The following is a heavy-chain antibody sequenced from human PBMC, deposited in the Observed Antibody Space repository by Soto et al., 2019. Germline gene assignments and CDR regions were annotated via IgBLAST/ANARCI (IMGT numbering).Heavy chain of an antibody. CDR1: GGTFSSYA. V-gene: IGHV1-69*13. CDR3: AREMYTCRGSPFDY. D-gene: IGHD3-16*01. CDR2: IIPIFGTA. Sequence: GASVKVSCKASGGTFSSYAISWVRQAPGQGLEWVGGIIPIFGTANYAQKFQGRVTITADESTSTAYMELSSLRSEDTAVYYCAREMYTCRGSPFDYWGQRTLVTVSS. J-gene: IGHJ4*02.